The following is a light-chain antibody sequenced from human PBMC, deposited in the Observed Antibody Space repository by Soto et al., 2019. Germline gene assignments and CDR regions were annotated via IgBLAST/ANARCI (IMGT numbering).Light chain of an antibody. V-gene: IGKV4-1*01. CDR1: QSVLLRSDNKNY. J-gene: IGKJ2*01. CDR3: QQYYSSPEP. CDR2: WAS. Sequence: DIVMTQSPDSVAVSLGERATINCKSSQSVLLRSDNKNYLAWYQHKSGQPPKLLIYWASTRESGVPDRFSGSGSGTDFTLAISSLQAEDVAVYYCQQYYSSPEPFGQGTKLEIK.